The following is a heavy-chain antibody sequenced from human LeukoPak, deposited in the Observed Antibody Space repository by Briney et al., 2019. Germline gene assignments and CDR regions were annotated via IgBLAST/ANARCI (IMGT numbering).Heavy chain of an antibody. CDR1: GFTFSSYG. CDR2: ISYDGSNK. Sequence: GGSLRLSCAASGFTFSSYGMHWVRQAPGKGLEWVAVISYDGSNKYYADPVKGRFTISRDNSKNTLYLQMNSLRAEDTAVNYCAKGPQFRAVAEVYWGQGTLVTVSS. V-gene: IGHV3-30*18. D-gene: IGHD6-19*01. CDR3: AKGPQFRAVAEVY. J-gene: IGHJ4*02.